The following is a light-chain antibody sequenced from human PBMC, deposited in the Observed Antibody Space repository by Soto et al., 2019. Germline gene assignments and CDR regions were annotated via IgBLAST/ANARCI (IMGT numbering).Light chain of an antibody. V-gene: IGKV3-20*01. CDR3: QQYAGSPQT. CDR2: GAS. Sequence: EIVLTQSPGTLSLSPGERATLSCRASQSVSNNYLAWYQQKPGQAPRLLIFGASSRATDIPDRFSGRGSGTDFTLTVTSLEPEDFAVYYCQQYAGSPQTFGQGTKVEIK. J-gene: IGKJ1*01. CDR1: QSVSNNY.